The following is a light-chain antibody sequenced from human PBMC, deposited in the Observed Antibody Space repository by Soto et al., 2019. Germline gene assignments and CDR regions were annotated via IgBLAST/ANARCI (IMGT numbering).Light chain of an antibody. Sequence: DIQMTQSPSSLSASVGDRVTITCRASQSISSWLAWYQQKPGKAPKLLIYDASSLESGVPSRFSGXGSRKEFTINISSLQPEDFANYYCQQSYTRTFGQGTKVDIK. J-gene: IGKJ1*01. V-gene: IGKV1-39*01. CDR2: DAS. CDR3: QQSYTRT. CDR1: QSISSW.